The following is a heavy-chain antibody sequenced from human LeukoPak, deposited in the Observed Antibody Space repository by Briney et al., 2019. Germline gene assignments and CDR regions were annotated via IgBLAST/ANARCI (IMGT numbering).Heavy chain of an antibody. CDR3: ARASYCSDGSCYSDY. J-gene: IGHJ4*02. CDR2: ISAYNGNT. V-gene: IGHV1-18*01. D-gene: IGHD2-15*01. CDR1: GYTFGSYS. Sequence: ASVKVSCKASGYTFGSYSISWVRQAPGQGLEWMGWISAYNGNTIYAQKVKGRVTMTTDTFTSTAYMELRSLKSDDTAVYYCARASYCSDGSCYSDYWGQGTLVTVSS.